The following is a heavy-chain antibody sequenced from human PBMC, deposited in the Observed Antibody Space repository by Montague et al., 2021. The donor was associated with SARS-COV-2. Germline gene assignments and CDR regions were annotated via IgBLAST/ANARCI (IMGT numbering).Heavy chain of an antibody. CDR1: GFTFNSYS. V-gene: IGHV3-23*03. J-gene: IGHJ4*02. Sequence: SLRLSCAASGFTFNSYSMSWVRQSPGKGLEWVSVIYSGDRGTYYADAVKGRFTISRDNSKNTLYLQMHSLRAEDTAKYYCAKGRYSAYVLDYGGRGTQVTVPS. D-gene: IGHD5-18*01. CDR3: AKGRYSAYVLDY. CDR2: IYSGDRGT.